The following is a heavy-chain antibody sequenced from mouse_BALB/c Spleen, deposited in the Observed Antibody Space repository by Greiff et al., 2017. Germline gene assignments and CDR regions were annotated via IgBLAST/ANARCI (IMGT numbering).Heavy chain of an antibody. J-gene: IGHJ3*01. CDR1: GFTFNTYA. CDR3: VRLLYGYDVFAY. Sequence: EVQLVESGGGLVQPKGSLKLSCAASGFTFNTYAMNWVRQAPGKGLEWVARIRSKSNNYATYYADSVKDRFTISRDDSQSMLYLQMNNLKTEDTAMYYCVRLLYGYDVFAYWGQGTLVTVSA. V-gene: IGHV10-1*02. D-gene: IGHD2-2*01. CDR2: IRSKSNNYAT.